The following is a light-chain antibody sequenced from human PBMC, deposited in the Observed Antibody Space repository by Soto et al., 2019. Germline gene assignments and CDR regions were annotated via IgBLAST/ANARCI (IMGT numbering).Light chain of an antibody. CDR3: AAWDDTLTGWV. J-gene: IGLJ3*02. CDR2: SSN. Sequence: QSVLTQTPSVSGPPGQGVTISCSGSSPNIGSNSVNWYQQFPGRAPKLLIHSSNERPSGVPDRFSGSKSGTSAALAISGLQSDDDADYYCAAWDDTLTGWVFGGGTKVTVL. V-gene: IGLV1-44*01. CDR1: SPNIGSNS.